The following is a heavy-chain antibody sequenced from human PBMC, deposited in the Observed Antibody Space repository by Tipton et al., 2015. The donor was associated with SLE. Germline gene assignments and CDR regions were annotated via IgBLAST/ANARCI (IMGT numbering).Heavy chain of an antibody. CDR1: GGSITSETYY. Sequence: TLSLTCTVSGGSITSETYYWNWIRQPAGKGLEWIGRIYTSGTTNYNPSLKSRVTISVDTSKNQIPLNLSSVTAADTAVYYCAKKGRGGLGLVDYWGQGTLVTVSS. D-gene: IGHD2-15*01. CDR3: AKKGRGGLGLVDY. CDR2: IYTSGTT. J-gene: IGHJ4*02. V-gene: IGHV4-61*02.